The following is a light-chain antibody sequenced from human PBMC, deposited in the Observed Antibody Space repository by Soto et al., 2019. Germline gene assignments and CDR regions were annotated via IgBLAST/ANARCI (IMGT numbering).Light chain of an antibody. V-gene: IGKV3-20*01. J-gene: IGKJ2*03. Sequence: VLTQSPGTLSLSPGEIGTLSCRASQSLSSRHLAWYQQKPGQAPRLLIYGAFSRAAGIPDRFSGSGSGTDFTLTISRLEPEDFAVYYCQVYSFGQGTRLELK. CDR3: QVYS. CDR1: QSLSSRH. CDR2: GAF.